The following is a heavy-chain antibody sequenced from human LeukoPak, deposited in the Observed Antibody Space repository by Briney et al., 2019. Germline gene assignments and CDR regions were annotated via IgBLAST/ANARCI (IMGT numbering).Heavy chain of an antibody. V-gene: IGHV4-59*01. J-gene: IGHJ4*02. Sequence: SETLSLTCTVSGGSISSYYWSWIRQPPGKGLEWIGYIYYSGSTNYNPSLKSRVTISVDTSKNQFSLKLSSVTAADTAVYYCARISGYYADVDYWGQGTLVTVSS. CDR1: GGSISSYY. CDR3: ARISGYYADVDY. D-gene: IGHD3-22*01. CDR2: IYYSGST.